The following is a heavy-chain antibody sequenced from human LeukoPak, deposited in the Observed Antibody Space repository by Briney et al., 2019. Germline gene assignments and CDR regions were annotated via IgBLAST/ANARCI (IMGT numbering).Heavy chain of an antibody. CDR2: ISSSGTDI. CDR1: GFTFSDYY. Sequence: GGPLRLSCAASGFTFSDYYMSWIRQAPGKGLEWVSFISSSGTDIFYADSMKGRFTISRDNAKNSLYLQMNSLRAEDTAVYYCVRYCSSTSCYIGSGEYFQHWGQGTLVAVSS. CDR3: VRYCSSTSCYIGSGEYFQH. J-gene: IGHJ1*01. V-gene: IGHV3-11*01. D-gene: IGHD2-2*02.